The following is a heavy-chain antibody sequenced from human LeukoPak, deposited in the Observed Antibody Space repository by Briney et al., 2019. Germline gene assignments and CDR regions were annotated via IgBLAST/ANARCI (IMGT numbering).Heavy chain of an antibody. D-gene: IGHD1-14*01. CDR2: ISDHGSEK. Sequence: GGSLRLSCAASGFTFSNYAIHWVRRAPGKGLEWVAVISDHGSEKYYADSVRGRFTISRDNSMDTLYLQMNSLRDEDTAIYFCAKVFVLMRGTPENWFDPWGQGTLVTVSS. CDR3: AKVFVLMRGTPENWFDP. CDR1: GFTFSNYA. J-gene: IGHJ5*02. V-gene: IGHV3-30*18.